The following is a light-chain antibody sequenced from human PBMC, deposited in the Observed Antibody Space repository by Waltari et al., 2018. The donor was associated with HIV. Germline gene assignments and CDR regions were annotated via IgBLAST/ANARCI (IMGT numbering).Light chain of an antibody. CDR1: KLGDKY. CDR2: EDS. CDR3: QAWDSSIVV. J-gene: IGLJ2*01. Sequence: SYKLTQPPSVSVSPGQTATITCSGNKLGDKYTSWYQQKPGQSPVLVIYEDSERPSGIPGRFSGSNSGNTATLTIRGTQTLDEADYYCQAWDSSIVVFGGGTKLTVL. V-gene: IGLV3-1*01.